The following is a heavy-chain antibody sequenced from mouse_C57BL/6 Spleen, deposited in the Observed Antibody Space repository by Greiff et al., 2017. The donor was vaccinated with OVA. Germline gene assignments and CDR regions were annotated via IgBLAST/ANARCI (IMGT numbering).Heavy chain of an antibody. CDR3: ASLGGKLYAMDY. V-gene: IGHV5-17*01. Sequence: EVQLVESGGGLVKPGGSLKLSCAASGFTFRDYGLHWVRQAPEKGLEWVAYISSGSSTIYYADTVKGRFTISRDNAKNTLFLQMTSLRSEDTAMYYCASLGGKLYAMDYWGQGTSVTVSS. CDR1: GFTFRDYG. CDR2: ISSGSSTI. J-gene: IGHJ4*01. D-gene: IGHD3-3*01.